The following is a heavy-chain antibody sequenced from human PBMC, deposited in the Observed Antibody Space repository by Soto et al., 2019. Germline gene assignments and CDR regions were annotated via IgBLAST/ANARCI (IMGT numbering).Heavy chain of an antibody. CDR3: ARGRRSYYYGSGSSDY. CDR1: GGTFSSYA. J-gene: IGHJ4*02. Sequence: SVKVSCKASGGTFSSYAISWVRQAPGQGLEWMGGIIPIFGTANYAQKFQGRVTITADESTSTAYMELSSLRSEDTAVYYCARGRRSYYYGSGSSDYWGQGTLVTVS. D-gene: IGHD3-10*01. V-gene: IGHV1-69*13. CDR2: IIPIFGTA.